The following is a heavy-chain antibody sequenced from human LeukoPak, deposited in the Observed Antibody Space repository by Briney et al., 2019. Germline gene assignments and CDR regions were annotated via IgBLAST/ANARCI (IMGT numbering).Heavy chain of an antibody. D-gene: IGHD3-22*01. CDR1: GFTLNYYD. CDR3: ARGVSYYYDNSGHPGWYFDL. Sequence: PGGSLRLSCAVSGFTLNYYDMHWVRQAPGKRLEWVSAIRTTGDTHYPDSVKGRFAMSREDAKNSVHLQVNTLRAGDTAVYYCARGVSYYYDNSGHPGWYFDLWGRGTLVTVSS. CDR2: IRTTGDT. J-gene: IGHJ2*01. V-gene: IGHV3-13*01.